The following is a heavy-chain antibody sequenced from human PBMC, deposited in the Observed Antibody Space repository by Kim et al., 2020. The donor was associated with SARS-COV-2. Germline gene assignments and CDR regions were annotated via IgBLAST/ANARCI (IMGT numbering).Heavy chain of an antibody. Sequence: LRLSCAASGFTFDDYAMHWVRQAPGKGLEWVSGISWNSGSIGYADSVKGRFTISRDNAKNSLYLQMNSLRAEDTALYYCAKDMELGWFGGGMDVWGQGTTVTVSS. J-gene: IGHJ6*02. D-gene: IGHD3-10*01. CDR1: GFTFDDYA. CDR2: ISWNSGSI. V-gene: IGHV3-9*01. CDR3: AKDMELGWFGGGMDV.